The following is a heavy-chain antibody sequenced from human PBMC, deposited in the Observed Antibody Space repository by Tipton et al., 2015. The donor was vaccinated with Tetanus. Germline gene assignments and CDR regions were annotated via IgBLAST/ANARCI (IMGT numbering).Heavy chain of an antibody. V-gene: IGHV4-30-2*01. Sequence: TLSLTCAVSGGSINSGAYFWSWIRQPPGKGLEWIGYIFHTGSTYYKPSLKSRVTISVDRSKNQFSLKLNSVTAADTAVYYCARGVDRTKNGIEWGQGTLVTVSS. J-gene: IGHJ4*02. CDR2: IFHTGST. CDR1: GGSINSGAYF. D-gene: IGHD5-12*01. CDR3: ARGVDRTKNGIE.